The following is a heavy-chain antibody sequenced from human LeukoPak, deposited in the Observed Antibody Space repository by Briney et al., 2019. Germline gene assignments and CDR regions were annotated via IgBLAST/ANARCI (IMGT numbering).Heavy chain of an antibody. CDR3: AREGITMVRGVTNRYYWFDP. CDR1: GGSFSGYY. Sequence: SETLSLTCAVYGGSFSGYYWSWIRQPPGKGLEWIGEINHSGSTNYNPSLKSRVTISVDTSKNQFSLKLSSVTAADTAVYYCAREGITMVRGVTNRYYWFDPWGQGTLVTVPS. D-gene: IGHD3-10*01. J-gene: IGHJ5*02. V-gene: IGHV4-34*01. CDR2: INHSGST.